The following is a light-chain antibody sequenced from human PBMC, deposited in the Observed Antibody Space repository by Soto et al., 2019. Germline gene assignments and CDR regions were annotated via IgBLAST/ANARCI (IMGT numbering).Light chain of an antibody. CDR2: EVS. V-gene: IGLV2-23*02. CDR3: CSYAGSSTGV. Sequence: QSALTQPASVSGSPGQSITISCTGTSSDVGSYNLVSWYQQHPGKAPKVMIYEVSQRPSGVSNRFSGSKSGNTASLTISGLQAEDEADYYCCSYAGSSTGVFGGGTKVTVL. J-gene: IGLJ3*02. CDR1: SSDVGSYNL.